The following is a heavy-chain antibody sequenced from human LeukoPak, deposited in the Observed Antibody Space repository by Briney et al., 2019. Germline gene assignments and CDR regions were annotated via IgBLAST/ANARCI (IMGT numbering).Heavy chain of an antibody. V-gene: IGHV4-34*01. Sequence: PSETLSLTCAVYGGSFSGYYWSWIRQPPGKGLEWIGEINHSGSTNYNPSLKSRVTISVDTSKNQFSLKLSSVTAADTAVYYCARHVPTVDPYWFDPWGQGTLVTVSS. CDR3: ARHVPTVDPYWFDP. CDR2: INHSGST. D-gene: IGHD4-23*01. J-gene: IGHJ5*02. CDR1: GGSFSGYY.